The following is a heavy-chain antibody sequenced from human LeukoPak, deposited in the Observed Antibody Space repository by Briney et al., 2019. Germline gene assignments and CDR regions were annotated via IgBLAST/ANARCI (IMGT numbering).Heavy chain of an antibody. Sequence: SETLSLTCAVSGYSISSGYYWGWIRQPPGKGLEWIGSIYHSGSTYYNPSLKSRVTISVDTSKNQFSLKLSSVTAADTAVYYCARTGKYSSGWYVPSTPFDYWGQGTLVTVSS. V-gene: IGHV4-38-2*01. CDR2: IYHSGST. D-gene: IGHD6-19*01. CDR3: ARTGKYSSGWYVPSTPFDY. CDR1: GYSISSGYY. J-gene: IGHJ4*02.